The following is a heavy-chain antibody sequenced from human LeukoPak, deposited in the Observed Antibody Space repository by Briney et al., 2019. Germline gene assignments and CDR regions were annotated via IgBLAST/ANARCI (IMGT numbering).Heavy chain of an antibody. J-gene: IGHJ6*03. CDR2: IYSGGST. Sequence: GGSLRLSCAASGFTVSSNYMSWVRQAPGKGLEWVSVIYSGGSTYYADSVKGRFTISRDNSKNTLCLQMNSLRAEDTAVYYCARVGYDFWSGYYPGYYYYMDVWGKGTTVTVSS. CDR3: ARVGYDFWSGYYPGYYYYMDV. V-gene: IGHV3-66*02. D-gene: IGHD3-3*01. CDR1: GFTVSSNY.